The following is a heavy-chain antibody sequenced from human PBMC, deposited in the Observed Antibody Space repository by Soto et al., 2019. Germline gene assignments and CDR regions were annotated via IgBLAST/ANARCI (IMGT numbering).Heavy chain of an antibody. V-gene: IGHV4-30-2*01. CDR1: GGSINSGGYS. CDR2: ISHSGST. J-gene: IGHJ4*02. D-gene: IGHD6-19*01. Sequence: QLQLQESGSGLVKPSQTLSLTCAVSGGSINSGGYSWSWIRQPPGKGLEWIGYISHSGSTHSNPSLKSRVTISVDRSKNQFSLKLRTVTAADTAVYYCARGGLVPDYWGQGTLVTVSS. CDR3: ARGGLVPDY.